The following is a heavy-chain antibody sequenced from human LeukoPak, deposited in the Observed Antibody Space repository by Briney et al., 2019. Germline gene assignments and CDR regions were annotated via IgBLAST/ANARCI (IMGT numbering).Heavy chain of an antibody. V-gene: IGHV3-53*01. J-gene: IGHJ4*02. CDR2: IYSGGST. D-gene: IGHD4-17*01. CDR3: ARVLWNGDYPRFDY. CDR1: GFTVSSNY. Sequence: GGSLRLSCAASGFTVSSNYMSWVRQAPGKGLEWISIIYSGGSTYYADSVKGRFTISRDNSRNTLYLQMNSLRAEDTAVYYCARVLWNGDYPRFDYWGQGTLVTVSS.